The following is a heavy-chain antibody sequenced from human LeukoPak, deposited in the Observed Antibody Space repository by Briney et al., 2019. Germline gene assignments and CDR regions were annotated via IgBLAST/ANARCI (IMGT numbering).Heavy chain of an antibody. D-gene: IGHD6-19*01. Sequence: GGSLRLSCAASGFAFSNFAMGWVRQSPGKGLEWLSTINGGGNTTFSSDSVKGRFTISRDNSKNTLYLHMDSLRPDDTATYYCTKELHVAVAVADYYYFYMDVWGRGTAVTVSS. CDR3: TKELHVAVAVADYYYFYMDV. CDR1: GFAFSNFA. J-gene: IGHJ6*03. V-gene: IGHV3-23*01. CDR2: INGGGNTT.